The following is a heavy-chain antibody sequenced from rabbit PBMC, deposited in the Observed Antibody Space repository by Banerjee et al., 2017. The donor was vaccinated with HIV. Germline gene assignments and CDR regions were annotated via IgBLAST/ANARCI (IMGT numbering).Heavy chain of an antibody. Sequence: QEQLVESGGGLVQPEGSLTLTCTASGFSFSNTYYMCWVRQAPGKGLEWIACIYTGDGNTYYASWAKGRFTISKTSSTTVTLQMTSLTAADTATYFCARDLLAGWFTFNLWGQGTLVTVS. CDR3: ARDLLAGWFTFNL. CDR2: IYTGDGNT. J-gene: IGHJ4*01. D-gene: IGHD4-1*01. V-gene: IGHV1S45*01. CDR1: GFSFSNTYY.